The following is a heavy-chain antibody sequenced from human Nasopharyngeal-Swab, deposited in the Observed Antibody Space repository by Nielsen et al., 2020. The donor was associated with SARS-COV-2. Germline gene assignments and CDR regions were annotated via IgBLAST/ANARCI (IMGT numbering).Heavy chain of an antibody. Sequence: WARQAPGQGLEWVGWISANNGNTNYAQKFRGRVTMTTDTSTSTAYMELRSLRSDDTAIYYCARDQWLVHYFDYWGQGTLVTVSS. CDR2: ISANNGNT. V-gene: IGHV1-18*01. CDR3: ARDQWLVHYFDY. D-gene: IGHD6-19*01. J-gene: IGHJ4*02.